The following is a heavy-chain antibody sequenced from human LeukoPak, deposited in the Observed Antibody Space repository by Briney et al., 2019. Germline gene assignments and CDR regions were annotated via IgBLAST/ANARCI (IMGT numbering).Heavy chain of an antibody. CDR3: ARVGNTGDAVIIPAAMGFDN. Sequence: GGSLRLSCAASGFIFCDYNMNWVRQVPGKGLEWISYMSSTSTTIFYADSVKGRFTISRDNAKNSLYLQMNSLRAEDTAVYFCARVGNTGDAVIIPAAMGFDNWGQGTVVTVSS. D-gene: IGHD2-2*01. CDR1: GFIFCDYN. J-gene: IGHJ4*02. V-gene: IGHV3-48*01. CDR2: MSSTSTTI.